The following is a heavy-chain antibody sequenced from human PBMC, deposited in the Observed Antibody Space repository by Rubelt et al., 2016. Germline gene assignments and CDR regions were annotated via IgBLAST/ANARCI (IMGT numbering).Heavy chain of an antibody. Sequence: QVQLQQWGAGLLRPSETLSLTCAVYGGSFSGYYWSWIRQPPGKGLEWIGEINHSGSTNYNPSLKRRVTISVDTSKNRFSLKLSSVTAADTAVYYCARFRRVHNWFDPWGQGTLVTVSS. CDR3: ARFRRVHNWFDP. J-gene: IGHJ5*02. CDR1: GGSFSGYY. D-gene: IGHD1-1*01. CDR2: INHSGST. V-gene: IGHV4-34*01.